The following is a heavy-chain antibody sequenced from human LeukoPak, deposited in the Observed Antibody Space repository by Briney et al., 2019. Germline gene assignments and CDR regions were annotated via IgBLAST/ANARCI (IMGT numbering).Heavy chain of an antibody. J-gene: IGHJ4*02. CDR1: GGSISSYY. CDR3: ARAYSYGYSYFDY. CDR2: IYYSGST. D-gene: IGHD5-18*01. Sequence: PSETLSLTYNVSGGSISSYYWSWIRQPPGKGLEWIGYIYYSGSTNYNPSLKSRVTISVDTSKNQFSLKLSSVTAADTAVYYCARAYSYGYSYFDYWGQGTLVTVSS. V-gene: IGHV4-59*01.